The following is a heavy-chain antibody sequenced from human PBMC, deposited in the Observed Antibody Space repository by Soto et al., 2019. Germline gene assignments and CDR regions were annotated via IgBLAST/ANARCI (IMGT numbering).Heavy chain of an antibody. J-gene: IGHJ4*02. D-gene: IGHD2-8*01. CDR1: EFTFNRHA. V-gene: IGHV3-30*04. CDR2: ISHDGRIK. Sequence: QVQLVESGGGVVQPGRSLRLSCTASEFTFNRHAMHWVRQAPGKGLEWVAVISHDGRIKYYADYVKGRLTISRDNYLNTLEVQMNSMRAEDTAIYFCARVAVNVYATIHGRFDDWGQGTLVTVSS. CDR3: ARVAVNVYATIHGRFDD.